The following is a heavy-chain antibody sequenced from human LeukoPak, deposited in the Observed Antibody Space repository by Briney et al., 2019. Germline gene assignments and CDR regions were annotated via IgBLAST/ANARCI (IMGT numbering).Heavy chain of an antibody. CDR1: GFTFGSYG. J-gene: IGHJ5*02. CDR2: ISYDGSNK. Sequence: GRSLRLSCAASGFTFGSYGMHWVRQAPGKGLEWVAVISYDGSNKYYADSVKGRFTISRDNSKNTLYLQMNSLRAEDTAVYYCAKGGAYCSGGSCLQTEVDPWGQGTLVTVSS. V-gene: IGHV3-30*18. CDR3: AKGGAYCSGGSCLQTEVDP. D-gene: IGHD2-15*01.